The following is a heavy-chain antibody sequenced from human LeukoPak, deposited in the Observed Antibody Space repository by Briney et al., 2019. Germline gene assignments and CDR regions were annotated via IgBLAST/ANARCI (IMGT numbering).Heavy chain of an antibody. V-gene: IGHV1-69*01. J-gene: IGHJ4*02. CDR3: ASLPVARGAYYFDY. D-gene: IGHD6-19*01. CDR2: IIPILGTA. Sequence: SVKVSCKASGGTFSSYAISWVRQAPGQGLEWMGGIIPILGTANYAQKFQGRVTITADESTSTAYMELSSLRSEDTAVYYCASLPVARGAYYFDYWGQGTLVTVSS. CDR1: GGTFSSYA.